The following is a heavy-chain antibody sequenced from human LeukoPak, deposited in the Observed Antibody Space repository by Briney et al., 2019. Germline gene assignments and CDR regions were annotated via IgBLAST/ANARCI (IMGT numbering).Heavy chain of an antibody. J-gene: IGHJ4*02. CDR2: IKSKTDGGTT. V-gene: IGHV3-15*01. D-gene: IGHD3-10*01. Sequence: GGSLRLSCAASGFTFSNAWMSWVRQAPGKGLEWVGRIKSKTDGGTTDYAAPVKGRFTISRDDSKNTLYLQMNSLKTEDTAVYYCTTDPRYGSGFDYWGQGTLVTVSS. CDR3: TTDPRYGSGFDY. CDR1: GFTFSNAW.